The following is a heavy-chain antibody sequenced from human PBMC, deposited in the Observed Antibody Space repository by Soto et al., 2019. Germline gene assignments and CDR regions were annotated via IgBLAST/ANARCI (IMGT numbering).Heavy chain of an antibody. J-gene: IGHJ6*03. V-gene: IGHV1-3*01. CDR1: GYTFTSYA. CDR3: ARVVGSGSINPPYYYYYMDV. D-gene: IGHD3-10*01. Sequence: ASVKLSCKASGYTFTSYAMHWVGQAPGQRLEWMGWINAGNGNTKYSQKFQGRVTITRDTSASTAYMELSSLRSEDTAVYYCARVVGSGSINPPYYYYYMDVWGKGTTVTVSS. CDR2: INAGNGNT.